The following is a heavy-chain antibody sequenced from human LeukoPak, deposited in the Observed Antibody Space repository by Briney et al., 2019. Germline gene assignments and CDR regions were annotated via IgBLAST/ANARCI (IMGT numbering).Heavy chain of an antibody. CDR1: GGSFSGYY. V-gene: IGHV4-34*01. D-gene: IGHD6-19*01. CDR2: INHSGST. J-gene: IGHJ4*02. CDR3: ARFTTIAVAGTVFYFDY. Sequence: PSETLSLTCAVYGGSFSGYYWSWIRQPPGKGLEWMGEINHSGSTNYNPSLKSRVTISVDTSKNQFSLKLGSVTAADTAVYYCARFTTIAVAGTVFYFDYWGQGTLVTVSS.